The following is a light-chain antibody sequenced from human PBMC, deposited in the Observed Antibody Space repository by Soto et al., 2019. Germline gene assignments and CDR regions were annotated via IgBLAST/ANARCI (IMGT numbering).Light chain of an antibody. CDR2: GAP. CDR1: QSVTSGY. V-gene: IGKV3-20*01. J-gene: IGKJ5*01. CDR3: QHYSSSPPAIT. Sequence: EIVLTQSPGTLSLSPGERANLSCRSSQSVTSGYLAWYQQQPNQAPRLLIYGAPYRATGIPDRFSGGGSGTDFTLTISRLEPEDFAVYYCQHYSSSPPAITFGQGTRLEIK.